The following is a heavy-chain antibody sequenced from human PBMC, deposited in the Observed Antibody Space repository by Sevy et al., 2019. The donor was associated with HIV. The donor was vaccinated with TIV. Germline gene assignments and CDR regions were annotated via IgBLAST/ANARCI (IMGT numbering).Heavy chain of an antibody. CDR1: GFTFSNYG. CDR2: ISYDGSDK. CDR3: AKAPAFFPSGMDV. Sequence: GGSLRLSCAASGFTFSNYGMHWVRQAPGKGLEWVAVISYDGSDKYYADSVKGRFTISRDSSKNTLYLQMNSLRTEDTAVFYCAKAPAFFPSGMDVWGQGTTVTVS. V-gene: IGHV3-30*18. J-gene: IGHJ6*02.